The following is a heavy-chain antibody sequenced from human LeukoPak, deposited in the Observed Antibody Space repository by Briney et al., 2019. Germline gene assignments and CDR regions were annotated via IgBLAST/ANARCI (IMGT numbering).Heavy chain of an antibody. CDR2: IYTSGST. D-gene: IGHD1-26*01. V-gene: IGHV4-4*09. CDR1: GGSISSYY. J-gene: IGHJ4*02. CDR3: ARHGGSFLLDY. Sequence: SETLPLTCTVSGGSISSYYWSWIRQPPGKGLEWIGYIYTSGSTNYNPSLKSRVTISVDTSKNQFSLKLSSVTAADTAVYYCARHGGSFLLDYWGQGTLVTVSS.